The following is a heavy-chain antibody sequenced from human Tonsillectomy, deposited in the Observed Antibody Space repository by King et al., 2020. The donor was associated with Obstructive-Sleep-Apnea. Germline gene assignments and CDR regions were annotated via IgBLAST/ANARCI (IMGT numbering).Heavy chain of an antibody. CDR3: ASGPDWGRYFDY. J-gene: IGHJ4*02. D-gene: IGHD7-27*01. V-gene: IGHV4-59*01. CDR1: GGSISSYY. Sequence: VQLQESGPGLVKPSETLSLTCTVSGGSISSYYWSWIRQPPGKGLEWIGYIYYSGSTNYNPSLKSRVTISVDTSKNQFSLKLSSVTAADTAVYYCASGPDWGRYFDYWGQGTLVTVSS. CDR2: IYYSGST.